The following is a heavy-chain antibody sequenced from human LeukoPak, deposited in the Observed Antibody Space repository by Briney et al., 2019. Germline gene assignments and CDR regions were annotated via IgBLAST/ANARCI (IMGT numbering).Heavy chain of an antibody. CDR2: INTNSGGT. D-gene: IGHD2-8*01. CDR3: ATLDPAECNNGVCYTFDY. Sequence: ASVKVSCKASGYTFTGYYMHWVRHAPGQGLEWMGRINTNSGGTNYEQKFQGKVTMTRDTSISTAYMELSRLRSDDTAVYYCATLDPAECNNGVCYTFDYWGQGTRVTVST. J-gene: IGHJ4*02. CDR1: GYTFTGYY. V-gene: IGHV1-2*06.